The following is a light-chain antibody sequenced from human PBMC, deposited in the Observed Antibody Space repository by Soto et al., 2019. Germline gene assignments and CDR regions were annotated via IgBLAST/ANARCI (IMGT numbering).Light chain of an antibody. CDR3: QQYNYWPPLT. J-gene: IGKJ4*01. CDR2: GAS. V-gene: IGKV3-15*01. Sequence: EIVMTQSPATLSMSPGERATLSCRASQSVGRNLAWYQQKPGQAPRLLISGASTRATDIPARFSGSGSGTEFTLTISSLQSEDFAVYFCQQYNYWPPLTFGGGTKVDIK. CDR1: QSVGRN.